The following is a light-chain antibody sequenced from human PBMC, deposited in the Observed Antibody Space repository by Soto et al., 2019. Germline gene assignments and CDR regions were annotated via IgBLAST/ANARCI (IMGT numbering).Light chain of an antibody. V-gene: IGKV2-28*01. Sequence: DIVMTQSPLSLPVIPGEPASISCKSSQSLLHSNGYSYLDWYLQKPGQSPQVLMYLGSNRASGVPDRFSGSGSGTDFTLKISRVEAEDVGIHYCMQTLQTPYTFGQGTKVEIK. CDR3: MQTLQTPYT. CDR1: QSLLHSNGYSY. J-gene: IGKJ2*01. CDR2: LGS.